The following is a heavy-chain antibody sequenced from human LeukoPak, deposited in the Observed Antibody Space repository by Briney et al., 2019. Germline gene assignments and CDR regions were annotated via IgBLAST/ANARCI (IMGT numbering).Heavy chain of an antibody. CDR3: ARVWTNYYYYYGMDV. D-gene: IGHD2-21*01. V-gene: IGHV4-34*01. Sequence: SETLSLTCAAYGGSFSVYYWSWIRQPPGKGLEWIGEINHSGSTNYNPSLKSRVTISVDTSKNQFSLKLSSVTAAGTAVYYCARVWTNYYYYYGMDVWGQGTTVTVSS. J-gene: IGHJ6*02. CDR1: GGSFSVYY. CDR2: INHSGST.